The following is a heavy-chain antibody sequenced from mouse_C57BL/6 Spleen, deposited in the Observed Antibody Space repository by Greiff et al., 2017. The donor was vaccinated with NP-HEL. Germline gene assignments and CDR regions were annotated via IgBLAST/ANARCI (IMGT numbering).Heavy chain of an antibody. CDR3: AREVLRPHYFDY. Sequence: DVKLQESGAELVKPGASVKLSCTASGFNIKDYYMHWVKQRTEQGLEWIGRIDPEDGETKYAPKFQGKATITADTSSNTAYLQLSSLTSEDTAVYYCAREVLRPHYFDYWGQGTTLTVSS. J-gene: IGHJ2*01. CDR1: GFNIKDYY. D-gene: IGHD1-1*01. V-gene: IGHV14-2*01. CDR2: IDPEDGET.